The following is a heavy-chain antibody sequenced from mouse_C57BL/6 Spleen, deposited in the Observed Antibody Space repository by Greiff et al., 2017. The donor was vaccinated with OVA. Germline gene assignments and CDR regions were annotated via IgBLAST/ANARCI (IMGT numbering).Heavy chain of an antibody. Sequence: EVQLMESGPELVKPGASVKIPCKASGYTFTDYNMDWVKQSHGKSLEWIGDINPNNGGTIYNQKFKGKATLTVDKSSSTAYMELRSLTSEDTAVYYCARDYGSSYRFAYWGQETLVTVSA. V-gene: IGHV1-18*01. J-gene: IGHJ3*01. CDR2: INPNNGGT. CDR1: GYTFTDYN. CDR3: ARDYGSSYRFAY. D-gene: IGHD1-1*01.